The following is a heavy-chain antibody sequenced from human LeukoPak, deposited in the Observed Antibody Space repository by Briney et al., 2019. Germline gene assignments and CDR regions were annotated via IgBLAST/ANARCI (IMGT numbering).Heavy chain of an antibody. D-gene: IGHD4-17*01. J-gene: IGHJ6*02. Sequence: GGSLRLSCAASGFTFSDSAMHWVRQASGKALECCAHSISKINTYATAYAASVKGRFTISRDDSKNTAYLQMNSLKTEDTAVYYCTRLDYGDLYYYGMDVWGQGTTVTVSS. CDR2: SISKINTYAT. CDR1: GFTFSDSA. V-gene: IGHV3-73*01. CDR3: TRLDYGDLYYYGMDV.